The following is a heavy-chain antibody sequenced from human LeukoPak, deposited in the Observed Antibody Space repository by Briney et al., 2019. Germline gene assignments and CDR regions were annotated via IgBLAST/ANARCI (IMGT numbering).Heavy chain of an antibody. Sequence: PGGSLRLSCAASGFTFTSYWMSWVRQAPGKGREWVANIKEDGSEKYYVDSLKGRFTISRDNAKNSLYLQMNSLRAEDTAVYYCARGRIYNIHWGQGTLVTVSS. CDR3: ARGRIYNIH. CDR2: IKEDGSEK. V-gene: IGHV3-7*04. CDR1: GFTFTSYW. J-gene: IGHJ4*02. D-gene: IGHD3-10*01.